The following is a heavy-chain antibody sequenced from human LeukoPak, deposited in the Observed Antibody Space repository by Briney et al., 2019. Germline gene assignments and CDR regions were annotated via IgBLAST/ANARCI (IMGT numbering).Heavy chain of an antibody. V-gene: IGHV4-59*01. Sequence: SGTLSLTCTVSGGSISPYYWSWIRQTPGKGLEWIGYILYSGTTTNYNPSLKSRVTISVDTSKNQFSLKLSSVTAADTAVYYCARVGDWNDLVYWGQGTLVTVSS. CDR1: GGSISPYY. D-gene: IGHD1-1*01. CDR3: ARVGDWNDLVY. J-gene: IGHJ4*02. CDR2: ILYSGTT.